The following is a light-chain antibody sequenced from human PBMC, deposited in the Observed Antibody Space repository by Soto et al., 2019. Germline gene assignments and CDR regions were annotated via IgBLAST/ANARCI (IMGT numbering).Light chain of an antibody. J-gene: IGKJ1*01. CDR1: QSVVTSY. CDR2: GAL. V-gene: IGKV3-20*01. CDR3: QYYDESMWT. Sequence: LTQCPGTVSLSPGAGATLSCRASQSVVTSYLAWYQQKYGQSPRLLIYGALYRAPGIPDRFSGSGSGTDFTLSINRLEPEDFAVYYCQYYDESMWTFGQGTKVDIK.